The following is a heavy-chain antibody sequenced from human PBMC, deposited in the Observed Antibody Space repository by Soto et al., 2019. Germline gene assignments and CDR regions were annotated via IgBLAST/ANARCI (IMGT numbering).Heavy chain of an antibody. CDR3: ARERLGSWFDP. Sequence: SETLSLTCTVSGGSISSGDYYWSWIRQPPGKGLEWIGYIYYSGSTYYNPSLKSRVTISVDTSKNQFSLKLSPVTAADTAVYYCARERLGSWFDPWGQGTLVTVSS. CDR1: GGSISSGDYY. CDR2: IYYSGST. D-gene: IGHD7-27*01. J-gene: IGHJ5*02. V-gene: IGHV4-30-4*01.